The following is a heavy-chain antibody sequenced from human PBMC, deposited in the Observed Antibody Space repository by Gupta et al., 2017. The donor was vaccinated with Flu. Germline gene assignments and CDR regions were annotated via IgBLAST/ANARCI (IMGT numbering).Heavy chain of an antibody. J-gene: IGHJ4*02. Sequence: QVHLQESGPGLVKPSETLSLTCTVSGASVRSASYYWSWIRQPPGKGLEWIAYIHNSGITSYNSSLRSRVTISLDASKNQFSLTLSSVNEADTAVYYCTRSHYYDSSGYYYAYWGQGTLVTVSS. CDR2: IHNSGIT. V-gene: IGHV4-61*01. CDR3: TRSHYYDSSGYYYAY. CDR1: GASVRSASYY. D-gene: IGHD3-22*01.